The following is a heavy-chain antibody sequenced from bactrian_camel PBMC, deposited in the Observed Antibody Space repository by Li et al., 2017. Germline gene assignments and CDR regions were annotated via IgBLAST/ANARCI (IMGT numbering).Heavy chain of an antibody. D-gene: IGHD3*01. CDR2: INTGDGST. CDR3: AADPRGSGY. J-gene: IGHJ4*01. Sequence: HVQLVESGGGSVQPGGSLRLTCTASTYPETTACVAWFRQTPGKEREGVAAINTGDGSTFYSDSVKGRFTITEDKAKNTVYLQMNSLKTEDTAVYHCAADPRGSGYWGQGTQVTVS. CDR1: TYPETTAC. V-gene: IGHV3S1*01.